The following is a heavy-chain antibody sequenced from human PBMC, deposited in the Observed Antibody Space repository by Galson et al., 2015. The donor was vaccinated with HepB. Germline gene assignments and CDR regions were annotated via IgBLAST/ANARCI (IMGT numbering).Heavy chain of an antibody. CDR2: ISYDGSNK. CDR1: GFTFSSYA. V-gene: IGHV3-30*04. D-gene: IGHD3-10*01. Sequence: SLRLSCAASGFTFSSYAMHWVRQAPGKGLEWVAVISYDGSNKYYADSVKGRFTISRDNSKNTLYLQMNSLRAEDTAVYYCASGYGSGSYYHYWGQGTLVTVSS. CDR3: ASGYGSGSYYHY. J-gene: IGHJ4*02.